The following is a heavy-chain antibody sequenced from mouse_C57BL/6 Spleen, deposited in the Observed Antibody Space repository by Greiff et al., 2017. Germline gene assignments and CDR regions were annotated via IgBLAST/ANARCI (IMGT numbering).Heavy chain of an antibody. Sequence: VQLQQSGPELVKPGASVKIPCKASGYTFTDYNMDRVKQSHGKSPAWIGDINPNNGGLIYNQQFKGKATLTVDKSSSAAYMVLRSLTSEDTAVYYCARSDRGFAYWGHGTLVSGSA. V-gene: IGHV1-18*01. CDR2: INPNNGGL. CDR3: ARSDRGFAY. CDR1: GYTFTDYN. J-gene: IGHJ3*01.